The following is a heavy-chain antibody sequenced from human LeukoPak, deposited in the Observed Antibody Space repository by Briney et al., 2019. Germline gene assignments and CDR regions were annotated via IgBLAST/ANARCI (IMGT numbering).Heavy chain of an antibody. Sequence: ASVKVSCKASGYTFSNYGLSWVRQAPGQGLEWMGWIGTDSGNANYAQKFQGRLTMTTDTSTTTAYMELGSLRSDDTAVYYCARGKVLRFLEYLDDTPNWFDPWGQGTLVTVSS. D-gene: IGHD3-3*01. CDR2: IGTDSGNA. J-gene: IGHJ5*02. V-gene: IGHV1-18*01. CDR3: ARGKVLRFLEYLDDTPNWFDP. CDR1: GYTFSNYG.